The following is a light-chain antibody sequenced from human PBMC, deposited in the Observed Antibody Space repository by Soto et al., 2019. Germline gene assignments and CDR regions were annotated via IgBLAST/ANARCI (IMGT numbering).Light chain of an antibody. Sequence: EIVLTQSPATLSLSPGERATLSCRASQTINNYLAWYQHKPGQAPRLLIYDASTRATGIPARFSGSGSGTYFPLTIRGLELEDFATYFCQQRGNCPHFGQGKRLEIK. CDR3: QQRGNCPH. V-gene: IGKV3-11*01. J-gene: IGKJ5*01. CDR2: DAS. CDR1: QTINNY.